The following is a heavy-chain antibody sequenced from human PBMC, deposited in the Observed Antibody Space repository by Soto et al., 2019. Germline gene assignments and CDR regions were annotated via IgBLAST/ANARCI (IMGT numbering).Heavy chain of an antibody. CDR1: GYTFTSYG. J-gene: IGHJ3*02. CDR3: ARDLGDITMIVADRRGAFDI. V-gene: IGHV1-18*01. D-gene: IGHD3-22*01. CDR2: ISAYNGNT. Sequence: QVQLVQSGAEVKKPGASVKVSCKASGYTFTSYGISWVRQAPGQGLEWMGWISAYNGNTNYAQKLQGRVTMTTDTSTSTAYMELVSLRSDDTAVYYCARDLGDITMIVADRRGAFDIWGQGTMVTVSS.